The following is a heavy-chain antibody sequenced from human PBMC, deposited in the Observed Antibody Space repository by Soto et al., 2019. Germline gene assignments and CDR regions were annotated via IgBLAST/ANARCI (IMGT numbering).Heavy chain of an antibody. Sequence: GGSLRLSCAASGFTFSSYAMSWVRQAPGKGLEWVSAISGSGGSTYYADSVKGRFTISRDNSKNTLYLQMNSLRAEDTAVYYCAKGRVRNSYGFIFSTKPYYFDYWGQGTLVTVSS. CDR1: GFTFSSYA. V-gene: IGHV3-23*01. CDR2: ISGSGGST. CDR3: AKGRVRNSYGFIFSTKPYYFDY. J-gene: IGHJ4*02. D-gene: IGHD5-18*01.